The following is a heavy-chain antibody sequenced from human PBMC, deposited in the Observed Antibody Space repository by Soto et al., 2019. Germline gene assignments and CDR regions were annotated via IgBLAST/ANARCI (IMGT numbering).Heavy chain of an antibody. J-gene: IGHJ4*02. V-gene: IGHV4-59*01. CDR2: IYYSGST. CDR3: ARAPLWFGESPPFFDY. Sequence: SETLSLTCTVSGGSISSYYWSWIRQPPGEGLEWIGYIYYSGSTNYNPSLKSRVTISVDTSKNQFSLKLSSVTAADTAVYYCARAPLWFGESPPFFDYWGQGTLVTVSS. CDR1: GGSISSYY. D-gene: IGHD3-10*01.